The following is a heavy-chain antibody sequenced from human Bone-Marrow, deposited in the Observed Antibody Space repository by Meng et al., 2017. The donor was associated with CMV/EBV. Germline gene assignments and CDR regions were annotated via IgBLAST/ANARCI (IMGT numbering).Heavy chain of an antibody. CDR2: IKQDGSEK. V-gene: IGHV3-7*01. Sequence: GESLKISCAASGFTFSSYWMSWVRQAPGKGLEWVANIKQDGSEKYYVDSVKGRFTISRDNAKNSLYLQMNSLRAEDTAVYYCARDKRAMVPYSYYYYYGMDVWGQGTTVTASS. D-gene: IGHD3-10*01. J-gene: IGHJ6*02. CDR1: GFTFSSYW. CDR3: ARDKRAMVPYSYYYYYGMDV.